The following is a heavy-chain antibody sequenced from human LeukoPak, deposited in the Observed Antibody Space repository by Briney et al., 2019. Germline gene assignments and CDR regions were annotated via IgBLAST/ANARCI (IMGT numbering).Heavy chain of an antibody. V-gene: IGHV3-7*01. J-gene: IGHJ6*02. CDR3: ARKVVVAATADYYYGMDV. CDR1: GFTFSSYW. Sequence: GGSLRLSCAASGFTFSSYWMSWVRQAPGKGLEWVANIKQDGSEKYYVDSVKGRFTISRDNAKNSLYLQMNSLRAEDTAVYYCARKVVVAATADYYYGMDVWGQGTTVTVSS. CDR2: IKQDGSEK. D-gene: IGHD2-15*01.